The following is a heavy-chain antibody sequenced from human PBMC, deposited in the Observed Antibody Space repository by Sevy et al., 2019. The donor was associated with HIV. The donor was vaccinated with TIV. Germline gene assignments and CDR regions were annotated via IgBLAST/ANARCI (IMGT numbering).Heavy chain of an antibody. CDR1: GGSVNNHY. J-gene: IGHJ5*02. Sequence: SENLSLKCSVSGGSVNNHYWTCIRQSPGKGLEWLGYAHYSGRPEYNPSFKSRLTISLDMPKNQLSLQLDYVTASDTAIYYCATFCTHFDPRFDPWGQGTLVTVSS. CDR2: AHYSGRP. CDR3: ATFCTHFDPRFDP. V-gene: IGHV4-59*02.